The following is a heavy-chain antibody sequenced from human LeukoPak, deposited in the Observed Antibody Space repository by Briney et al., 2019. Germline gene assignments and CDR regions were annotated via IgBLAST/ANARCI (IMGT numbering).Heavy chain of an antibody. CDR3: ARYDSSGFYQYYIDY. D-gene: IGHD3-22*01. V-gene: IGHV4-38-2*02. CDR2: IFYSGST. J-gene: IGHJ4*02. Sequence: SETLSLTCTVSGYSISSGYYWGWIRQPPGKGLEWIGNIFYSGSTRYTPSLKSRVTISVDTSKNQVSLKLTSVSAADTAVYYCARYDSSGFYQYYIDYWGQGTLVTVSS. CDR1: GYSISSGYY.